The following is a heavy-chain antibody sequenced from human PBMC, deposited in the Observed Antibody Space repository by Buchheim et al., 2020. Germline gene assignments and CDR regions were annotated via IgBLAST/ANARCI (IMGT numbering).Heavy chain of an antibody. D-gene: IGHD3-3*01. CDR2: INPNSGGT. V-gene: IGHV1-2*02. J-gene: IGHJ4*02. CDR1: GYTFTGYY. CDR3: ARGSAAFWSGYYSY. Sequence: QVHLVQSGAEVKKPGASVKVSCKASGYTFTGYYIHWVRQAPGQGLEWMGWINPNSGGTYFAQKFQGRVTMTRDTSISTAYMELSRLRSDDTAVYYCARGSAAFWSGYYSYWGQGTL.